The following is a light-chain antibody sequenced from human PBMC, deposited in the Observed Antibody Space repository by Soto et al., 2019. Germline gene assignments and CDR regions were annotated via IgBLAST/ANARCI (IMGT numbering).Light chain of an antibody. CDR1: QSVNSN. CDR3: QQYNEWPPWT. CDR2: GAS. V-gene: IGKV3-15*01. J-gene: IGKJ1*01. Sequence: EVVMTQSPATLSLSPGDGASLSCRARQSVNSNLAWYQQKPGQPPRLLIYGASTRATGIAARFSGSGSATEFTLTISSQQSEDFAVYYCQQYNEWPPWTFGQGTKVEVK.